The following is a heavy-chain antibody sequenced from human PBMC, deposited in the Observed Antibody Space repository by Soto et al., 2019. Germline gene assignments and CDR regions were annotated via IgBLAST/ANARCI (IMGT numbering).Heavy chain of an antibody. V-gene: IGHV4-59*01. J-gene: IGHJ5*02. D-gene: IGHD1-1*01. Sequence: SETLSLTCTVSGGSISSYYWSWIRQPPGKGLEWIGYIYYSGSTNYNPSLKSRVTISVDTSKNQFSLKLSSVTAADTAVYYCARCNTEQLERRNAFWFYPWGQGTLVTVAS. CDR2: IYYSGST. CDR3: ARCNTEQLERRNAFWFYP. CDR1: GGSISSYY.